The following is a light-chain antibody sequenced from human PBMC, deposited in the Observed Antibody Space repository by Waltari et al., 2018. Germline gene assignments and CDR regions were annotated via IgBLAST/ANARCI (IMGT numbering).Light chain of an antibody. J-gene: IGKJ3*01. Sequence: DIVMTQSPLSLPVTPGEPASISCRSSQSPLHTNGYNYLDWYLQKPGQSPQLLIYLGSNRASGVPDRFSGSGSGTNFTLKISRVEAEDVGVYYCMQALEILFTFGPGTKVDVK. V-gene: IGKV2-28*01. CDR1: QSPLHTNGYNY. CDR2: LGS. CDR3: MQALEILFT.